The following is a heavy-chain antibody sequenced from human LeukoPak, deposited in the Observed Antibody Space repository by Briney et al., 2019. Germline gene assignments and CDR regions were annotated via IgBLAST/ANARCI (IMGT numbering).Heavy chain of an antibody. CDR2: IRHDGSIK. V-gene: IGHV3-30*02. CDR3: AKDSLTDIDY. J-gene: IGHJ4*02. Sequence: PGGSLRLSCAASGFTFSIYGMYWVRQAPGKGLEWVAFIRHDGSIKYYADSVKGRFTISRDNSKNTLYLQLNSLSAEDTAVYYCAKDSLTDIDYWGQGTLVTVSS. CDR1: GFTFSIYG. D-gene: IGHD3-9*01.